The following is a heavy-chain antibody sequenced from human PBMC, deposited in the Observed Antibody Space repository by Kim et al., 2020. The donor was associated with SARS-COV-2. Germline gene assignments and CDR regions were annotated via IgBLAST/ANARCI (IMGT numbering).Heavy chain of an antibody. D-gene: IGHD3-3*01. J-gene: IGHJ3*02. CDR2: IYYSGST. CDR1: GGSISSCGYY. Sequence: SETLSLTCTVSGGSISSCGYYWSWIRQHPGNGLEWIGYIYYSGSTYYNPSLKSRVTISVDTSKNQFSLKLSSVTAADTAVYYCARGETTFGLVINAFDIWGQGTMVTVSS. V-gene: IGHV4-31*03. CDR3: ARGETTFGLVINAFDI.